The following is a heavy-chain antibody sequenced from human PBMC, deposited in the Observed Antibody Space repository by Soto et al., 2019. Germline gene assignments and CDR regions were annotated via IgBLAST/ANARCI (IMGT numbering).Heavy chain of an antibody. CDR1: GFIFRNYG. CDR2: ISGDGTGT. D-gene: IGHD3-9*01. J-gene: IGHJ5*02. V-gene: IGHV3-23*01. CDR3: VFYDVLTGYDH. Sequence: EVQLLESGGGLVQPGGSLRLSCAGSGFIFRNYGMSWVRQAPGKGLEWVSAISGDGTGTYYADSVKGRFAISRDNSRNTLYLQMSSLRAEDTPLYYCVFYDVLTGYDHCCQETLVTVSS.